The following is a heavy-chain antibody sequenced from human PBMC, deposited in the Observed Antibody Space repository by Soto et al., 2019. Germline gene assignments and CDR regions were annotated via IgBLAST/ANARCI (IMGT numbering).Heavy chain of an antibody. CDR2: IDLDIGDK. Sequence: QVQMVQSGAEVKKPGASVKVSCKASGHTFTGHHMHWVRQAPGQGLEWMGLIDLDIGDKKYAQKCQGRVTSTSDTSITTAYMELRGLRSDDTAVYYFSLEPTGTAGFDYLGQGTLVTGSS. J-gene: IGHJ4*02. V-gene: IGHV1-2*02. D-gene: IGHD2-21*02. CDR3: SLEPTGTAGFDY. CDR1: GHTFTGHH.